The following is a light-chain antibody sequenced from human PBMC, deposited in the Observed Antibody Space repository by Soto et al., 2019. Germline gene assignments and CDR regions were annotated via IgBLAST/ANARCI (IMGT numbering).Light chain of an antibody. CDR1: TSDVGGYNL. Sequence: QSLLTQPASVSGSPGQSITISCSGTTSDVGGYNLVSWYQHLPGSAPKLLIYGVSNRPSGVPDRFSGYRSANTASLTISGLQTEDEADYYCSLYTSTSTFVFGPGTKVTVL. CDR2: GVS. V-gene: IGLV2-18*01. J-gene: IGLJ1*01. CDR3: SLYTSTSTFV.